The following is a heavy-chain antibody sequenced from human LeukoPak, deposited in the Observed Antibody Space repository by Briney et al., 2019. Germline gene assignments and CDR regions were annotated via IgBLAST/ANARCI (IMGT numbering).Heavy chain of an antibody. CDR3: ARGWASGSYRKSGFDY. CDR2: IYYSGST. CDR1: GGSISSGGYY. Sequence: KPSETLSLTCTVSGGSISSGGYYWSWIRQHPGKGLEWIGYIYYSGSTYYNPSLKSRVTISVDTSKNQFSLKLSSVTAADTAVYYCARGWASGSYRKSGFDYWGQGTLVTVSS. D-gene: IGHD3-10*01. V-gene: IGHV4-31*03. J-gene: IGHJ4*02.